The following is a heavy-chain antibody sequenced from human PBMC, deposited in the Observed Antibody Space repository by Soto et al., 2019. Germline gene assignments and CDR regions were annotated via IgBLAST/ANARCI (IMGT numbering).Heavy chain of an antibody. D-gene: IGHD3-22*01. J-gene: IGHJ3*02. V-gene: IGHV3-49*03. Sequence: GGSLRLSCTGSGFTFGNNAMTWFRQAPGKGLEWVGFIRSKNYGRTTEYAASVQGRFTISRDDSKGIAYPEMNSLTTDDTAVYYCSRPSYYYDSSGFEPGAFDIWGQGTMVTVSS. CDR2: IRSKNYGRTT. CDR3: SRPSYYYDSSGFEPGAFDI. CDR1: GFTFGNNA.